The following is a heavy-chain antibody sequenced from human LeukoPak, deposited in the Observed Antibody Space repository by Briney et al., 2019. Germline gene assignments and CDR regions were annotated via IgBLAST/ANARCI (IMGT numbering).Heavy chain of an antibody. CDR1: GFTLSNYG. Sequence: GGTLRLSCAASGFTLSNYGMSWVRQAPGKGLERVSAISGSGGSTYYADSVKGRFTISRDNSKNTLYLQMNSLRAEDTAVYYCAKEPMYYYDSSGYFDIWGQGTMVTVSS. CDR2: ISGSGGST. D-gene: IGHD3-22*01. J-gene: IGHJ3*02. CDR3: AKEPMYYYDSSGYFDI. V-gene: IGHV3-23*01.